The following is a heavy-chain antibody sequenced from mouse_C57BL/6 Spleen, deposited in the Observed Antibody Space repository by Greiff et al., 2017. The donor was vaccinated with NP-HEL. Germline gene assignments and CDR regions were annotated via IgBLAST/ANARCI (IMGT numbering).Heavy chain of an antibody. CDR3: ARAHDGSSYDWYFDV. Sequence: QVQLQQSGAELARPGASVKLSYKASGYTFTSYGISWVKQRTGQGLEWIGEIYPRSGNTYYNEKFKGKATLTADKSSSTAYMELRSLTSEDSAVYFCARAHDGSSYDWYFDVWGTGTTVTVSS. CDR2: IYPRSGNT. J-gene: IGHJ1*03. CDR1: GYTFTSYG. V-gene: IGHV1-81*01. D-gene: IGHD1-1*01.